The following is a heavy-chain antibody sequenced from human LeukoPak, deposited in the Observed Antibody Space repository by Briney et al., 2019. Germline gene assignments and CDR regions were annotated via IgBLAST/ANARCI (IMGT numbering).Heavy chain of an antibody. D-gene: IGHD1-1*01. CDR2: ISAYNGNT. V-gene: IGHV1-18*01. CDR1: GYTFTSYG. Sequence: GASVKVSCKASGYTFTSYGISWVRQAPGQGLEWMGWISAYNGNTNYAQKFQGRVTMTRDTSTSTVYMELSSLRSEDTAVYYCARFPWNDHHSTQNAFDIWGQGTMVTVSS. J-gene: IGHJ3*02. CDR3: ARFPWNDHHSTQNAFDI.